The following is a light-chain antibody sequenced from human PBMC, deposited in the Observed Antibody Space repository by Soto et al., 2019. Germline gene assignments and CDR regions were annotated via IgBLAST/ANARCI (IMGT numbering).Light chain of an antibody. Sequence: QSVLTQPASVSGSPGQSITISCNGTSSDVGSYNLVSWYQQHPGKAPKLMISEVNKRPSGVSNRFSGSKSDNTASLTISGLQAEDEADYYCSSYAGSSTWVFGGGTKLTVL. CDR3: SSYAGSSTWV. CDR1: SSDVGSYNL. V-gene: IGLV2-23*02. CDR2: EVN. J-gene: IGLJ3*02.